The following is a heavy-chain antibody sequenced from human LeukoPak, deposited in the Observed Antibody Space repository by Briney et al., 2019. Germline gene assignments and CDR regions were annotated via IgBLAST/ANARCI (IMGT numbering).Heavy chain of an antibody. D-gene: IGHD3-9*01. Sequence: GGSLRLSCVVSGFTFSNFWMSWVRQAPGRGLEWVGRIKSKTDGGTTDYAAPVKGRFTISRDDSKNTLYLQLNSLKTEDTAVYYCTTGAYDILTGYYHWYFDLWGRGTLVTVSS. J-gene: IGHJ2*01. CDR1: GFTFSNFW. CDR2: IKSKTDGGTT. V-gene: IGHV3-15*01. CDR3: TTGAYDILTGYYHWYFDL.